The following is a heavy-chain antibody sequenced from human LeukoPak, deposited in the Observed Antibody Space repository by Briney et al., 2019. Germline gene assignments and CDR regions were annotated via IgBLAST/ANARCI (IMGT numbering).Heavy chain of an antibody. V-gene: IGHV3-33*01. CDR3: AGSIAVAGTIDY. J-gene: IGHJ4*02. CDR1: GFTFSSHG. CDR2: IWYDGSNK. D-gene: IGHD6-19*01. Sequence: KSGGSLRLSCAASGFTFSSHGMHWVRQAPGKGLKWVAVIWYDGSNKYYADSVKGRFTISRDNSKNTLYLQMNSLRVEETAVYYCAGSIAVAGTIDYWGQGTLVTVSS.